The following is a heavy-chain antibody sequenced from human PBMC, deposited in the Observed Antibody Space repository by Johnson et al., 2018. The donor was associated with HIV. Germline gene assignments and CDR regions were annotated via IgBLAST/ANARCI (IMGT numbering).Heavy chain of an antibody. J-gene: IGHJ3*02. V-gene: IGHV3-7*01. CDR1: GFTFSSYG. CDR3: ARAIAAAGTVGVDAFDI. CDR2: IKQDGSEK. D-gene: IGHD6-13*01. Sequence: VQLVESGGGVVQPGGSLRLSCVASGFTFSSYGMHWVRQAPGKGLEWVANIKQDGSEKYYVDSVKGRFPISRDNAKNSLYLQMNSLRAEDTAVYYCARAIAAAGTVGVDAFDIWGQGTMVTVSS.